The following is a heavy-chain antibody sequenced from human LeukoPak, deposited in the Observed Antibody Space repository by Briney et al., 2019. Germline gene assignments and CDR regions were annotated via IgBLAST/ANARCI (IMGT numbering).Heavy chain of an antibody. J-gene: IGHJ4*02. Sequence: GRSLRLSCAASGFIFSSYGMHWVRQAPGKGLEWVAVIWYDGSNKYYADSVKGRFTISRDNSKNTLYLQVNSLRAKDTAVYYCARDELAVAKKGFLDSWGQGTLVTVSS. CDR2: IWYDGSNK. CDR3: ARDELAVAKKGFLDS. V-gene: IGHV3-33*01. CDR1: GFIFSSYG. D-gene: IGHD6-19*01.